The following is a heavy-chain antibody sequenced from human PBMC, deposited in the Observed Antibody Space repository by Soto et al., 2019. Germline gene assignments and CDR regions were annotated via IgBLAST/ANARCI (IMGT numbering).Heavy chain of an antibody. Sequence: GSLRLSCVASGLTFSIAAMSWVRQAPGKGLEWVSAISGSGSTTFYADPGKGRFTISRDNSKKTLYLQMNSLRVEDTAVYYCAKAYXSGTYKDIYYYYYGMDVWGQGTTVTVSS. CDR1: GLTFSIAA. D-gene: IGHD3-10*01. CDR2: ISGSGSTT. CDR3: AKAYXSGTYKDIYYYYYGMDV. V-gene: IGHV3-23*01. J-gene: IGHJ6*02.